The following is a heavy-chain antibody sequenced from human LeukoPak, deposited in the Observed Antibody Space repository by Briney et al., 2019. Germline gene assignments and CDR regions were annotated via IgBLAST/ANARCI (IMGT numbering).Heavy chain of an antibody. J-gene: IGHJ5*02. D-gene: IGHD2-21*02. CDR1: GYTFTSYD. CDR3: ARDTRWVATRFDP. Sequence: GASVKVSCKASGYTFTSYDINWVRQATGQGLEWMGWMNPNSGNTGYAQKFQGRVTVTTDTSTSTAYMELRSLRSDDTAVYYCARDTRWVATRFDPWGQGTLVTVSS. V-gene: IGHV1-8*02. CDR2: MNPNSGNT.